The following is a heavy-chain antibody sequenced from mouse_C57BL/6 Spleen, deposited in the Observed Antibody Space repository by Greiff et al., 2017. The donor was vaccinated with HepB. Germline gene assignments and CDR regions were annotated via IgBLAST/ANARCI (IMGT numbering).Heavy chain of an antibody. Sequence: QVQLQQSGPELVKPGASVKISCKASGYAFSSSWMNWVKQRPGKGLEWIGRIYPGDGDTNYNGKFKGKATLTADKSSSTAYMQLSSLTSEDSAVYFCARGRYYGSRDYFDDWGQGTTLTVSS. D-gene: IGHD1-1*01. CDR3: ARGRYYGSRDYFDD. CDR2: IYPGDGDT. CDR1: GYAFSSSW. V-gene: IGHV1-82*01. J-gene: IGHJ2*01.